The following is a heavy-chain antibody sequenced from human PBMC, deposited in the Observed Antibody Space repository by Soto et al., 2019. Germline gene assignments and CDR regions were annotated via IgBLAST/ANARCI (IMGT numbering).Heavy chain of an antibody. CDR3: ARSQGSSTSLEIYYYYYYGMGV. CDR2: IIPISGTA. V-gene: IGHV1-69*01. CDR1: GGTFSSYA. D-gene: IGHD2-2*01. Sequence: QVQLVQSGAEVKKHGSSVKVSCKASGGTFSSYAISWVRQAPGQGLEWMGGIIPISGTANYAQKFQGRVTITADESTSTAYMELSGLRSEDTAVYYCARSQGSSTSLEIYYYYYYGMGVWGQGTRVTVSS. J-gene: IGHJ6*02.